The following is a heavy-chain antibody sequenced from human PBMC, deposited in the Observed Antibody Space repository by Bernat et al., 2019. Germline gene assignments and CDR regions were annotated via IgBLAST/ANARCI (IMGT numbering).Heavy chain of an antibody. CDR2: IKSKTDGGTT. Sequence: EVQLVESGGGLVKPGGSLRLSCAASGFTFSNAWMNWVRQAPGKGLEWVGRIKSKTDGGTTDYATPVKGRFNISREDSKNTLYLQMNSLKTEDTAVYYCTKKAQRGLWFGESYDYWGQGTLVTDSS. CDR1: GFTFSNAW. D-gene: IGHD3-10*01. J-gene: IGHJ4*02. CDR3: TKKAQRGLWFGESYDY. V-gene: IGHV3-15*07.